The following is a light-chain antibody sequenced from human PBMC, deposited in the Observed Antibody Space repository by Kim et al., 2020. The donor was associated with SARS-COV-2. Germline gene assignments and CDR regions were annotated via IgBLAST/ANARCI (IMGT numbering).Light chain of an antibody. CDR3: SSYTSSSTRV. CDR1: SSDVGGYNY. CDR2: DVS. V-gene: IGLV2-14*03. Sequence: GQSITIPSTGTSSDVGGYNYVSWYQQHPGKAPKFMIYDVSNRPSGVSNRFSGSKSGNTASLTISGLQAEDEADYYCSSYTSSSTRVFGTGTKVTVL. J-gene: IGLJ1*01.